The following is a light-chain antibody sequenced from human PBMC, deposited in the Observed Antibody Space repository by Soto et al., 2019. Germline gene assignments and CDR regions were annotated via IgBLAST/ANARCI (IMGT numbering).Light chain of an antibody. V-gene: IGKV1-5*03. CDR3: QQYNSYSYT. CDR1: QSISSW. CDR2: KAS. Sequence: DIQMTQSPSTLSASVGDRVTITCRASQSISSWLAWYQQKPGKAPKLLIYKASSLESGVPSRFSGSGSGTEFTLTISSLQPDDFVTYYCQQYNSYSYTFGQGTKVDI. J-gene: IGKJ2*01.